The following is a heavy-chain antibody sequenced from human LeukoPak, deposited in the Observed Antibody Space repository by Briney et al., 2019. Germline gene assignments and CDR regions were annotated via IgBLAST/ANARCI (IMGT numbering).Heavy chain of an antibody. D-gene: IGHD3-10*01. V-gene: IGHV3-9*01. CDR2: ISWNSGSI. J-gene: IGHJ4*02. CDR3: AKGPPLELLWFGELSPPFDY. Sequence: GGSLRLSCAASGFTFDDYAMHWVRQAPGKGLEWVSGISWNSGSIGYADSVKGRFTISRDNAKNSLYLQMNSLRAEDTALYYWAKGPPLELLWFGELSPPFDYWGQGTLVTVSS. CDR1: GFTFDDYA.